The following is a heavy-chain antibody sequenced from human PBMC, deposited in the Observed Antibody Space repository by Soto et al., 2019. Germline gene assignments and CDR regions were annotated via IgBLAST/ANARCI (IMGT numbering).Heavy chain of an antibody. CDR1: GDSMTSYT. J-gene: IGHJ4*02. D-gene: IGHD5-12*01. CDR2: IDYSGTT. V-gene: IGHV3-23*01. Sequence: ETLSLTCSVSGDSMTSYTWSWIRQPPGRGPEWIGYIDYSGTTYYADSVKGRFTISRDNSKNTLSLQMNSLRAEDTALYYCATGYRSAYGPFDSWGQGTLVTVSS. CDR3: ATGYRSAYGPFDS.